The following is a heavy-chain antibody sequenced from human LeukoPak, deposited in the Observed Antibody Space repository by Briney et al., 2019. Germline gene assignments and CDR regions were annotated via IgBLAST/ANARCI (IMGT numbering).Heavy chain of an antibody. CDR3: ATGYRSAYSWVS. CDR2: ISPDATNS. CDR1: GFTFSVYY. Sequence: PGESLRLSCAASGFTFSVYYMFWVRQAPGKGLVWVSNISPDATNSKYADFVEGRFTISRDNAKNTLYLQLNSLRVEDAAVYYCATGYRSAYSWVSWGQGTLVTVSS. V-gene: IGHV3-74*03. J-gene: IGHJ5*02. D-gene: IGHD5-12*01.